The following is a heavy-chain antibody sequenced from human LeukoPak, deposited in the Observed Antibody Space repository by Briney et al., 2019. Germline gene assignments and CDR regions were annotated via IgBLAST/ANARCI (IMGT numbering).Heavy chain of an antibody. Sequence: GESLKISCKGSGYSFTSYWIVWVRQMPGKGLEWMGIIYPGDSDTKYSPSFQGQVTISADKSISTAYLQWSTLKASDTAMYYCARQDEYSYGDVSDYWGQGTLVTVSS. D-gene: IGHD5-18*01. V-gene: IGHV5-51*01. J-gene: IGHJ4*02. CDR3: ARQDEYSYGDVSDY. CDR2: IYPGDSDT. CDR1: GYSFTSYW.